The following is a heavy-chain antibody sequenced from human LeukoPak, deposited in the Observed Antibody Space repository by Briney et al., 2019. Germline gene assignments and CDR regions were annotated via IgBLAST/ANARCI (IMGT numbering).Heavy chain of an antibody. CDR1: GGSISSYY. Sequence: NPSETLSLTCTVSGGSISSYYWSWIRQPPGKGLEWIGYIYYSGSTNYNPSLKSRVTISVDTSKNQFSLKLSSVTAADTAVYYCAREIGAGGCFDYWGQGTLVTVSS. CDR3: AREIGAGGCFDY. D-gene: IGHD1-14*01. J-gene: IGHJ4*02. CDR2: IYYSGST. V-gene: IGHV4-59*12.